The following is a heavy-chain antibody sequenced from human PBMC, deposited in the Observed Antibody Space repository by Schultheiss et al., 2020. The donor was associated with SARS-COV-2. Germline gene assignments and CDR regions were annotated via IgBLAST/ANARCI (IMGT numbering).Heavy chain of an antibody. Sequence: GGSLRLSCAASGFTFSSYAMHWVRQAPGKGLEYVSAISSNGGSTYYANSVKGRFTISRDNSKNTLYLQMGSLRAEDMAVYYCARGREYDFWSGYLGFRWFDPWGQGTLVTVSS. CDR1: GFTFSSYA. CDR2: ISSNGGST. CDR3: ARGREYDFWSGYLGFRWFDP. V-gene: IGHV3-64*01. J-gene: IGHJ5*02. D-gene: IGHD3-3*01.